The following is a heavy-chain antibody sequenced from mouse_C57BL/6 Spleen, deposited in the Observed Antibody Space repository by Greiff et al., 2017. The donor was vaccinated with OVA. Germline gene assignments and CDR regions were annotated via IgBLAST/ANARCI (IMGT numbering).Heavy chain of an antibody. CDR3: ARGAVYYGNSFDY. Sequence: QVQLQQPGAELVMPGASVKLSCKASGYTFTSYWMHWVKQRPGQGLEWIGEIDPSDSYTNYNQKFKGKSTLTVDKSSSTAYMQLSSLTSEDSAVDYCARGAVYYGNSFDYWGQGTTLTVSS. D-gene: IGHD2-1*01. V-gene: IGHV1-69*01. J-gene: IGHJ2*01. CDR2: IDPSDSYT. CDR1: GYTFTSYW.